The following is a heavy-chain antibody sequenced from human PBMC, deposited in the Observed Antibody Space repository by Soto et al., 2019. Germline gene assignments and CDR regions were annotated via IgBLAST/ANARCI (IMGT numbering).Heavy chain of an antibody. CDR3: ARRVPTYGIVDY. V-gene: IGHV4-59*08. Sequence: SETLSLTCTVSGCSISSYYWSWIRQPPGKGLERIGYIYYSGSTNYNPSLKSRVTISVDTSKNQFSLKLSSVTAADTAVYYCARRVPTYGIVDYWGQGTLVTVSS. CDR1: GCSISSYY. D-gene: IGHD4-17*01. CDR2: IYYSGST. J-gene: IGHJ4*02.